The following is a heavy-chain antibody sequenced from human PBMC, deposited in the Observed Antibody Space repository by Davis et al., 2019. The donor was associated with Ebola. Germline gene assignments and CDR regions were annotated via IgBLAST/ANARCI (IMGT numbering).Heavy chain of an antibody. Sequence: MPGGSLRLSCAVYGGSFSGYYWSWIRQPPGKGLEWIGEINHSGSTNYNPSLKSRVTISVDTSKNQFSLKLSSVTAADTAVYYCARVPLTTVTSDAFDIWGQGTMVTVSS. CDR3: ARVPLTTVTSDAFDI. V-gene: IGHV4-34*01. J-gene: IGHJ3*02. D-gene: IGHD4-17*01. CDR1: GGSFSGYY. CDR2: INHSGST.